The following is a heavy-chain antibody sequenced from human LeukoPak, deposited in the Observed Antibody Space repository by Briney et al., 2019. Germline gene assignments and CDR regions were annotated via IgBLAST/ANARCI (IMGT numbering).Heavy chain of an antibody. Sequence: PGGSLRLSCAASGFTFSSYGMHWVRQAPGKGLEWVAFIGYDGSNKYYADSVKGRFTISRDNSKNTLYLQMNSLSPEDTAVYYCAKDSTGGSRGYYFDYWGQGTLVTVSS. V-gene: IGHV3-30*02. CDR2: IGYDGSNK. CDR3: AKDSTGGSRGYYFDY. J-gene: IGHJ4*02. D-gene: IGHD2-15*01. CDR1: GFTFSSYG.